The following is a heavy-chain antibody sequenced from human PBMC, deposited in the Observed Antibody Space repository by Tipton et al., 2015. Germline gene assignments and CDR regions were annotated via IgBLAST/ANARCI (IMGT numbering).Heavy chain of an antibody. CDR3: ARLGGVVVGVAATTRFTTPDFWFDS. V-gene: IGHV4-59*08. J-gene: IGHJ5*01. Sequence: TLSLTCSVSSDSISKYYWSWIRQPPGKELEWIGYIQYSGSTNYNPSLKSRVTISVDTSKTQFSLKMSSVTASDTAVYYCARLGGVVVGVAATTRFTTPDFWFDSWGQGTLVTVSS. CDR1: SDSISKYY. D-gene: IGHD2-15*01. CDR2: IQYSGST.